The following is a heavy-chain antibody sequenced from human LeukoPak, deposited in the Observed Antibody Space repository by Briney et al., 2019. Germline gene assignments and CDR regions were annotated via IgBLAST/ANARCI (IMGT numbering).Heavy chain of an antibody. CDR2: INPNSGGT. J-gene: IGHJ4*02. D-gene: IGHD3-3*01. CDR3: AAVYPFFGVVNFDY. CDR1: GYTFTGYY. Sequence: ASVKVSCKASGYTFTGYYMHWVRQAPGQGLEWMGWINPNSGGTNYAQKFQERVTITRDMSTSTAYMELSSLRSEDTAVYYCAAVYPFFGVVNFDYWGQGTLVTVSS. V-gene: IGHV1-2*02.